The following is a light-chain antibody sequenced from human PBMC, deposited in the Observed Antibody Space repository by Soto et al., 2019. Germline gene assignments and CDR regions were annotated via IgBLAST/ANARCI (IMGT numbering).Light chain of an antibody. J-gene: IGKJ2*02. CDR2: DTS. CDR3: QHRSNWPHRCP. Sequence: EIVLTQSPATLSLSSGERATLSCRASQSVGGFLAWYQQKSGQAPRLLIYDTSKRVTGIPARFSGSGSGTDFTLHLSRLEPEDFAVYHRQHRSNWPHRCPFGQGTKLQIK. V-gene: IGKV3-11*01. CDR1: QSVGGF.